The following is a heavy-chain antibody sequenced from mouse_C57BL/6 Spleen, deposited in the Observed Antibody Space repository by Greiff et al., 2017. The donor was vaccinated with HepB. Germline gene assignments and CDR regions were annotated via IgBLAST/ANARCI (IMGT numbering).Heavy chain of an antibody. Sequence: EVMLVESGGDLVKPGGSLKLSCAASGFTFSSYGMSWVRQTPDKRLEWVATISSGGSYTYYPDSVKGRFTISRDNAKNTLYLQMSSLKSEDTAMYYCARHGNYGGYWYFDVWGTGTTVTVSS. J-gene: IGHJ1*03. D-gene: IGHD2-1*01. V-gene: IGHV5-6*02. CDR2: ISSGGSYT. CDR1: GFTFSSYG. CDR3: ARHGNYGGYWYFDV.